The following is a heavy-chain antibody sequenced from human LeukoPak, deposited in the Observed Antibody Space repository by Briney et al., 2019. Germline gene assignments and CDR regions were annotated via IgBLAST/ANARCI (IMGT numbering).Heavy chain of an antibody. V-gene: IGHV4-39*07. CDR2: IYYSGST. D-gene: IGHD5-24*01. CDR3: ARDEATGVEMATITGFDY. J-gene: IGHJ4*02. Sequence: PSETLSLTCTVSGGSISSSSYYWGWIRQPPGKGLEWIGGIYYSGSTYYNPSLKSRVTISVDTSKNQFSLKLSSVTAADTAVYYCARDEATGVEMATITGFDYWGQGTLVTVSS. CDR1: GGSISSSSYY.